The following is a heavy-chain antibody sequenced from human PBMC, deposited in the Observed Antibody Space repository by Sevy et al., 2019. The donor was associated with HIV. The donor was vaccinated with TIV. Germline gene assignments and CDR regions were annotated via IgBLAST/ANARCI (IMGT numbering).Heavy chain of an antibody. CDR1: GFTFSSYS. J-gene: IGHJ3*02. CDR3: ARHLSPKESHDAFDI. V-gene: IGHV3-48*02. CDR2: ISSSSSTI. Sequence: GGSLRLSCAASGFTFSSYSMNWVRQAPGKGLEWVSYISSSSSTIYYADSVKGRFTISRDNAKNSLYLQMNSLRDEDTAVYYCARHLSPKESHDAFDIWGQGTMVTVSS.